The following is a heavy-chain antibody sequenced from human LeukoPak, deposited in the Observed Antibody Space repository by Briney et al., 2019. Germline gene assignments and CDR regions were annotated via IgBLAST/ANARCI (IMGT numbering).Heavy chain of an antibody. CDR3: ARMYGREDY. Sequence: SETLSLTCAVYGGSFSGYYWSWIRHPPGKGLEWMGELNHSGSTNYNPSLKSRVTISVDTSKNQFSLKLSSVTAADTAVYYCARMYGREDYWGQGTLVTVSS. V-gene: IGHV4-34*01. J-gene: IGHJ4*02. CDR2: LNHSGST. CDR1: GGSFSGYY. D-gene: IGHD1-26*01.